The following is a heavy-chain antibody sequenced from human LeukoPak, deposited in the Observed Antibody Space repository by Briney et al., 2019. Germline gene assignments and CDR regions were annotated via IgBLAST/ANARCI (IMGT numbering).Heavy chain of an antibody. V-gene: IGHV3-48*04. CDR2: ITSASIV. J-gene: IGHJ4*02. D-gene: IGHD2-21*01. CDR1: GFTFRNYA. CDR3: ARSDHLNLLAYFDY. Sequence: GGSLRLSCAASGFTFRNYAMNWVRQAPGKGLEWVSYITSASIVFYADSVKGRFIISRDNAKNSLYLQMNSLRAEDTAVYYCARSDHLNLLAYFDYWGQGSLVTVSS.